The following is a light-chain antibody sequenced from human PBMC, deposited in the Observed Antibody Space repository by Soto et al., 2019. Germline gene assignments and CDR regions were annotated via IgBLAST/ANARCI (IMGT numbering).Light chain of an antibody. Sequence: DIQMTQSPTSLSASARDRVTITCRASQSISSYLNWYQQKAGRAHKLLIYAAYRLQSGVPSRFSGSGFGRNFSLTITSLQPEDFATYYCQQSYHTPYTFGQGTNLEIK. J-gene: IGKJ2*01. V-gene: IGKV1-39*01. CDR1: QSISSY. CDR3: QQSYHTPYT. CDR2: AAY.